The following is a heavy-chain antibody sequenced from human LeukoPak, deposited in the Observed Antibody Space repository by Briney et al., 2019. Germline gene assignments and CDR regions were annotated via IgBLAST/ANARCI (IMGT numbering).Heavy chain of an antibody. CDR1: GFTFSNYP. Sequence: TGGSLRLSCGASGFTFSNYPMNWVRQAPGKGLEWVSSISSSSSYIYYADSVKGRFTISRDNSKNTVYLQMNSLRVEDTAVYYCAKDSYSFYDILTHWGQGTLVTVSS. V-gene: IGHV3-21*01. D-gene: IGHD3-9*01. CDR3: AKDSYSFYDILTH. CDR2: ISSSSSYI. J-gene: IGHJ4*02.